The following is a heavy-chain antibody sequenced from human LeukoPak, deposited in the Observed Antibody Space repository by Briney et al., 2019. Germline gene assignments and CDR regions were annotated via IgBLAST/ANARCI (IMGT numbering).Heavy chain of an antibody. CDR3: ARVTYSGTYLYFDY. V-gene: IGHV4-59*01. D-gene: IGHD1-26*01. CDR1: GGSISSYY. CDR2: IYYSGST. Sequence: PSETLSLTCTVSGGSISSYYWSWIRQPPGKGLEWIGYIYYSGSTNYNPSLKSRVTISVDMSKNQFSLKQSSVTAADTAVYYCARVTYSGTYLYFDYWGQGTLVTVSS. J-gene: IGHJ4*02.